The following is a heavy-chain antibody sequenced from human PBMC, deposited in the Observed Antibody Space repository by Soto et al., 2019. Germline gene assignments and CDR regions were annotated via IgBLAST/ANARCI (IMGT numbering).Heavy chain of an antibody. J-gene: IGHJ3*02. D-gene: IGHD3-16*01. CDR2: IKSKTDGGTT. Sequence: PGGSLRLSCAASGFTFSNAWMSWVRQAPGKGLEWVGRIKSKTDGGTTDYAAPVKGRFTISRDDSKNTLYLQMNSLKTEDTAVYYCTTASRRYVLYALDIWGQGTMVTVSS. CDR1: GFTFSNAW. CDR3: TTASRRYVLYALDI. V-gene: IGHV3-15*01.